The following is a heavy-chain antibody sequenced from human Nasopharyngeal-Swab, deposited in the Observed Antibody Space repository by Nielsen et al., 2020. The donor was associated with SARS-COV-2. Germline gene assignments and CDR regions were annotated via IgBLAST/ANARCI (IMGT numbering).Heavy chain of an antibody. V-gene: IGHV1-18*01. D-gene: IGHD2-15*01. Sequence: ASVKVSCKASGYTFTDYGISWVRQAPGQGLEWMGWFSAYNGNTNYAQTVQGRVTMTTDTSTSTAYMELRCLRSDDTAVYYCARERRGGYHDAFDILGQGAMVTVSS. J-gene: IGHJ3*02. CDR3: ARERRGGYHDAFDI. CDR2: FSAYNGNT. CDR1: GYTFTDYG.